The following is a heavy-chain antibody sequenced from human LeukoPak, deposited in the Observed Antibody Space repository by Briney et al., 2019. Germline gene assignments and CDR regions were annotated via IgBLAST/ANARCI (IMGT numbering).Heavy chain of an antibody. V-gene: IGHV3-23*01. CDR2: ISGSDDST. Sequence: GGSLRLSCAASGFTFNTSAMTWVRQAPGKGLEWVSVISGSDDSTYYADSVKGRFTISRDISKNTLYLQMNSLRAEDTAVYYCAKGRSASSYSSIHYWGQGSLVTVSS. CDR3: AKGRSASSYSSIHY. J-gene: IGHJ4*02. CDR1: GFTFNTSA. D-gene: IGHD2-15*01.